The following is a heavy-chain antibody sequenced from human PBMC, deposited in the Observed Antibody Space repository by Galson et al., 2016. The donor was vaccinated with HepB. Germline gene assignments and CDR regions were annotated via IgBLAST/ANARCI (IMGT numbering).Heavy chain of an antibody. J-gene: IGHJ4*02. CDR1: GFTVTSNY. Sequence: SLRLSCAASGFTVTSNYMSWVRQAPGKGLEWVSMIYNSGATHYADSVKGRFTISRDNSKNTLYLQMNSLRVEDTAMSYCARWYCSSSNCFYDSWGQGTLVTVSS. V-gene: IGHV3-53*01. CDR2: IYNSGAT. D-gene: IGHD2-2*01. CDR3: ARWYCSSSNCFYDS.